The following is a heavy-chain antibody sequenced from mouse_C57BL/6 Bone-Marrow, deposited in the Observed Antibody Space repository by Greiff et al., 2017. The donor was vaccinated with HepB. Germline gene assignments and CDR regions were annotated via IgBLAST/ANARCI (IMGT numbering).Heavy chain of an antibody. CDR2: IYWDDDK. Sequence: QVTLKVSGPGLLQSSQTLSLTCSFSGFSLSTSGMGVSWIRQPSGKGLEWLAHIYWDDDKRYNPSLKSRPTISKDTSRNQVFLKITSVDTADTATDYCARSSFYWYIDVWGTGTTVTVSS. CDR1: GFSLSTSGMG. D-gene: IGHD1-1*01. CDR3: ARSSFYWYIDV. J-gene: IGHJ1*03. V-gene: IGHV8-12*01.